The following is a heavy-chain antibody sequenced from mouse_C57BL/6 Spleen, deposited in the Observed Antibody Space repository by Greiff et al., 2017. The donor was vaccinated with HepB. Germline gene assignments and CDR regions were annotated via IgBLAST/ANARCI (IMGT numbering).Heavy chain of an antibody. CDR2: IDPNSGGT. CDR3: ARDSPGSWASAMDY. D-gene: IGHD3-2*02. CDR1: GYTFTSYW. J-gene: IGHJ4*01. V-gene: IGHV1-72*01. Sequence: QVQLKQPGAELVKPGASVKLSCKASGYTFTSYWMHWVKQRPGRGLEWIGRIDPNSGGTKYNEKFKSKATLTVDKPSSTAYMQLSSLTSEDSAVYYCARDSPGSWASAMDYWGQGTSVTVSS.